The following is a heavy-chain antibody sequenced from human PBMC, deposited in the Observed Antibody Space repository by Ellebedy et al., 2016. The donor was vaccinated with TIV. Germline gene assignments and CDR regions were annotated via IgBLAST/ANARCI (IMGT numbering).Heavy chain of an antibody. V-gene: IGHV3-7*01. CDR2: INQDGSDK. CDR1: AFSFRSYW. D-gene: IGHD4-17*01. J-gene: IGHJ3*01. Sequence: GGSLRLSCAASAFSFRSYWMSWVRQAPGKGLEWVANINQDGSDKYYVDSVKGRFTISRDNAKNSLYLQMDTVRAEDTAVYYCATDGSYGDYRSPTHAFVFWGQGTMVSVAS. CDR3: ATDGSYGDYRSPTHAFVF.